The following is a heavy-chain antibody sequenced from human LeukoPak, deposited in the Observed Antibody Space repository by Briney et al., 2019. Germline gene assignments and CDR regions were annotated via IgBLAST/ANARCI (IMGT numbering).Heavy chain of an antibody. V-gene: IGHV1-2*02. D-gene: IGHD6-13*01. CDR1: GYTFTGYY. J-gene: IGHJ3*02. CDR3: ARGVAKFYSSSWLNAFDI. Sequence: ASVKVSCKASGYTFTGYYMHWVRQAPGQGLEWMGWINPNSGGTNYAQKFQGRVTMTRDTSISTAYMELSRLRSDDTAVYYCARGVAKFYSSSWLNAFDIWGQGTMVTVSS. CDR2: INPNSGGT.